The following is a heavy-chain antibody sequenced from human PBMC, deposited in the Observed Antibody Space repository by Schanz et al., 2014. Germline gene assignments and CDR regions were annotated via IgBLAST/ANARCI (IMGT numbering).Heavy chain of an antibody. D-gene: IGHD6-19*01. CDR2: IDYAGST. J-gene: IGHJ4*02. CDR1: GFTVSANY. Sequence: EVHLLESGGGLVQPWGSLRLSCAVSGFTVSANYMIWVRQPPGKGLEWVSLIDYAGSTNYADSVKGRMTVSRDTSKNALFLQMNNLRAEDTAVYYCASPPISVAGRLADYWGQGILVAVSS. CDR3: ASPPISVAGRLADY. V-gene: IGHV3-66*01.